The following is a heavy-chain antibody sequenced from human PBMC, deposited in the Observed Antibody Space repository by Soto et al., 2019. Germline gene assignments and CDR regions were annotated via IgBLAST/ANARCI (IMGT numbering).Heavy chain of an antibody. J-gene: IGHJ6*03. D-gene: IGHD2-2*01. CDR2: ISWNSGSI. Sequence: PGGSLRLSCAASGFTFDDYAIHWVRQAPGKGLEWVSGISWNSGSIGYADSVKGRFTISRDNAKNSLYLQMNSLRAEDTALYYCAKGPGYCRSTSCYARNYYYMDVWGKGTTVTVSS. CDR3: AKGPGYCRSTSCYARNYYYMDV. CDR1: GFTFDDYA. V-gene: IGHV3-9*01.